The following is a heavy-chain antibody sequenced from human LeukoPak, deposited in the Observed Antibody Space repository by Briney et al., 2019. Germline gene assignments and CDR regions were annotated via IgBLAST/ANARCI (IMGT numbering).Heavy chain of an antibody. V-gene: IGHV4-34*01. Sequence: PSETLSLTCAVYGGSFSGYYWSWIRQPPGKGLEWIGEINHSGSTNYNPSLKSRVTISVDTSKNQFSLKLSSVTAADTAVYYCARGLTEDLREYYFDYWGQGTLVTVSS. J-gene: IGHJ4*02. CDR2: INHSGST. CDR3: ARGLTEDLREYYFDY. CDR1: GGSFSGYY. D-gene: IGHD7-27*01.